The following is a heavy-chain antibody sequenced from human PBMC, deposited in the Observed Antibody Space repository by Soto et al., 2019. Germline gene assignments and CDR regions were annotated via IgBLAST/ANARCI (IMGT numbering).Heavy chain of an antibody. J-gene: IGHJ5*02. V-gene: IGHV1-18*01. D-gene: IGHD3-16*01. CDR2: ISPYNGNT. CDR1: GYTFTSYG. Sequence: QVQLVQSGAEVKKPGASVKVSCKASGYTFTSYGISWVRQAPGQGLEWMGWISPYNGNTNYAQKLQGRVTMTTDTSTSIACMELRRLRYDDTAVYYCARDGAAHTFDPWGQGILVTVSS. CDR3: ARDGAAHTFDP.